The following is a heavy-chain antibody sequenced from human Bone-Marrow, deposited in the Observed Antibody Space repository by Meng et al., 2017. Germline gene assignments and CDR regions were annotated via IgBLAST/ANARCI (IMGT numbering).Heavy chain of an antibody. D-gene: IGHD1-26*01. CDR3: ARGGLRHSEGDY. V-gene: IGHV1-18*01. J-gene: IGHJ4*02. CDR2: ISAYNGNT. Sequence: QVPVAQSGAEVKKPGASVKVSCKASGYTSSSCGIRWLRKGPGQGREWMGWISAYNGNTSYAQKLQGRVTMTTYTSTSTAYMALRSPRSDDTAVYYCARGGLRHSEGDYWGQGTLVTVSS. CDR1: GYTSSSCG.